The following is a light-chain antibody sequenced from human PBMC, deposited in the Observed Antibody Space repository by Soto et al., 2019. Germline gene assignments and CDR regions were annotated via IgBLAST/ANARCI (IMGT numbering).Light chain of an antibody. CDR3: QQFSSYPLT. Sequence: EFVLTQSPGTLSLSAGERATLSCRASQTVRNNYLAWYQQKPGQAPRLLIYDASSRATGIPDRFSGGGSGTDVTLTISRLEPEDFAVYYCQQFSSYPLTFGGGTKVDI. J-gene: IGKJ4*01. CDR1: QTVRNNY. CDR2: DAS. V-gene: IGKV3-20*01.